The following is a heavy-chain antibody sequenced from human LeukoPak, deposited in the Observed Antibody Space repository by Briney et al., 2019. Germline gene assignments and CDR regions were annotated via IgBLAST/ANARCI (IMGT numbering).Heavy chain of an antibody. D-gene: IGHD5-12*01. Sequence: ASVKVSCKASGYTFNRYGITWVRQAPGQGLEWVGRISGYNGNANYAQKLQGRVTMTTDTSTSTAYMELRSLRSDDTAMYYCARDYGYGVTVMISDDYWGQGTLVTVSS. CDR3: ARDYGYGVTVMISDDY. J-gene: IGHJ4*02. V-gene: IGHV1-18*01. CDR2: ISGYNGNA. CDR1: GYTFNRYG.